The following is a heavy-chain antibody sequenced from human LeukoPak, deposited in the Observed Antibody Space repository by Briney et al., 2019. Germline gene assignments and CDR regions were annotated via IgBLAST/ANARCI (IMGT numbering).Heavy chain of an antibody. CDR3: ARDGGAPGYGDYEVGMDV. CDR2: IIPILGIA. V-gene: IGHV1-69*04. CDR1: GGTFSSYT. D-gene: IGHD4-17*01. J-gene: IGHJ6*04. Sequence: SVKVSCKASGGTFSSYTISWVRQAPGQGLEWMGRIIPILGIANYAQKFQGRVTITADESTSTAYMELSSLRSEDTAVYYCARDGGAPGYGDYEVGMDVWGKGTTVTVSS.